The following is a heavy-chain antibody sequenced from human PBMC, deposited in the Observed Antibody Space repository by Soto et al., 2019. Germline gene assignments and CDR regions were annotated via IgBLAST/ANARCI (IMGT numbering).Heavy chain of an antibody. V-gene: IGHV5-51*01. CDR1: GYSFTSYW. CDR2: IYTGDSDT. J-gene: IGHJ4*02. Sequence: PGESLKISCKGSGYSFTSYWIGCVRQMPGKGLEGMGIIYTGDSDTRYSPSFQGQVTISADKSISTAYLQWSSLKASDTAMYYCARYLKSALEYWDQGTMVTVSS. CDR3: ARYLKSALEY.